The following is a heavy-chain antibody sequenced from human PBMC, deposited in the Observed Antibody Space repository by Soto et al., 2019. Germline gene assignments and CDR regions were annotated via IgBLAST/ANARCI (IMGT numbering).Heavy chain of an antibody. CDR1: GYSFTSYW. V-gene: IGHV5-10-1*01. J-gene: IGHJ6*02. D-gene: IGHD6-25*01. CDR3: ARLGSSAYYSSYGMDV. Sequence: GESLKISCKGSGYSFTSYWISWVRQMPGKGLEWMGRIDPSDSYTNYSPSFQGHVTISADKSISTAYLQWSSLKASDTAMYYCARLGSSAYYSSYGMDVWGQGTAVTVS. CDR2: IDPSDSYT.